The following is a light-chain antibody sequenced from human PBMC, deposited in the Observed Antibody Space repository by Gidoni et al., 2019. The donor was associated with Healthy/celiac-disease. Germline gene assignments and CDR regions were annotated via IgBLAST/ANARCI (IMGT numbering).Light chain of an antibody. V-gene: IGLV2-23*02. CDR2: EVS. CDR1: SSDVGSYNL. CDR3: CSYAGSSTFAV. Sequence: QSALTQPAAVSGSPGQSSTISCTGTSSDVGSYNLVSWYQQHPGKAPKLMISEVSKRPSGVSNRFSGSKSGNTASLTISGLQAEDEADYYCCSYAGSSTFAVFGTGTKVTVL. J-gene: IGLJ1*01.